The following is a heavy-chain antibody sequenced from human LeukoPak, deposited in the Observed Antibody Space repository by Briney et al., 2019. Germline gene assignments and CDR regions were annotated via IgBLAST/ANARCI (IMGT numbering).Heavy chain of an antibody. Sequence: GGSLRLSCAASGFTFSNYWMHWVRQAPGKGLVWVSHINNDGSSTSYADSVKGRFTISRDNAKNTLCLQMNSLRTEDTAVYYCACYGIAPPYWGQGTLVTVSS. CDR3: ACYGIAPPY. J-gene: IGHJ4*02. CDR2: INNDGSST. D-gene: IGHD2-15*01. V-gene: IGHV3-74*01. CDR1: GFTFSNYW.